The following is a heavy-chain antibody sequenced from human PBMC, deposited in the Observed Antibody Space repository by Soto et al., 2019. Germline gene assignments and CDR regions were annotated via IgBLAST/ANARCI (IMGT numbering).Heavy chain of an antibody. Sequence: ASVKVSGKASGYSFTDNDVGCVRQATGQGLEWMGWINPGSGDTGYAQKFQGRVTMTRDISIATAYMELSSLRSDDTAIYYCARMATFGSLNWFDPWGQGTPVTVSS. V-gene: IGHV1-8*01. CDR1: GYSFTDND. CDR2: INPGSGDT. D-gene: IGHD3-16*01. CDR3: ARMATFGSLNWFDP. J-gene: IGHJ5*02.